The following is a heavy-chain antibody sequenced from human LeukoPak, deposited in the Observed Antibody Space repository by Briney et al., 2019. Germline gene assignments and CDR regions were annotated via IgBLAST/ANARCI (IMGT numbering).Heavy chain of an antibody. CDR2: IKQDGSEK. J-gene: IGHJ4*02. V-gene: IGHV3-7*01. CDR1: GFTFSSYW. CDR3: ARRRYRGGSQHFDY. Sequence: PGGSLRLSCAASGFTFSSYWMSWVRQAPGKGLEWVANIKQDGSEKYYVDSVKGRFTISRDNAKKSLYLQMNSLRAEDTAVYYFARRRYRGGSQHFDYWGQGTLVTVSS. D-gene: IGHD1-26*01.